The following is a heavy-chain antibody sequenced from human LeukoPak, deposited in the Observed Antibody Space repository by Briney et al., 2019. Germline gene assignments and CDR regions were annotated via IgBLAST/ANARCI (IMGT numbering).Heavy chain of an antibody. J-gene: IGHJ4*02. Sequence: GGSLRLSCAASGFTFSSYEMNWVRPAPGKGLEWVSYISSSGSTIYYADSVKGRFTISRDNAKNSLYLQMNSLRAEDTAVYYCAKQRGYSGYHGYWGQGTLVTVSS. V-gene: IGHV3-48*03. D-gene: IGHD5-12*01. CDR2: ISSSGSTI. CDR1: GFTFSSYE. CDR3: AKQRGYSGYHGY.